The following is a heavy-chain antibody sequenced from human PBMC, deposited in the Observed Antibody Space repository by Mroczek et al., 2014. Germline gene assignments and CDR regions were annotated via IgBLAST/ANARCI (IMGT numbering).Heavy chain of an antibody. CDR3: AREGRGGSSLFDY. V-gene: IGHV3-33*01. CDR1: GFTFSSYG. CDR2: IWYDGSNK. J-gene: IGHJ4*02. Sequence: QVQLVQSGGGVVQPGRSLRLSCAASGFTFSSYGMHWVRQAPGKGLEWVAVIWYDGSNKYYADSVKGRFTISRDNSKNTLYLQMNSLRAEDTAVYYCAREGRGGSSLFDYWGQGTLVTVSS. D-gene: IGHD2-15*01.